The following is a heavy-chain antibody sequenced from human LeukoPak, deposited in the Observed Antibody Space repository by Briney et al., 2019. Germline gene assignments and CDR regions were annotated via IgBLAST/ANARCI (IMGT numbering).Heavy chain of an antibody. CDR3: ARLRYFDWLLHNWFDP. CDR1: GGSISTSGYY. Sequence: PSETLSLTCTVSGGSISTSGYYWGWVRQPPGKGLEWIGSIYYSGSTYYNPSLKSRVTMSVDTSKNQFSLKLSSVTAADTAVYYCARLRYFDWLLHNWFDPWGQGTLVTVSS. V-gene: IGHV4-39*07. D-gene: IGHD3-9*01. J-gene: IGHJ5*02. CDR2: IYYSGST.